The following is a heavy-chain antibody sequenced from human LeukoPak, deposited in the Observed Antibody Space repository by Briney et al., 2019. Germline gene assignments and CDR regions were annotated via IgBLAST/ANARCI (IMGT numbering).Heavy chain of an antibody. J-gene: IGHJ4*02. D-gene: IGHD6-13*01. Sequence: SETLSLTCTVSGGSISSYYWSWIRQPPGKGLEWIGYIYYSGSTNYNPSLKSRVTMSVDTSRNQFSLKLSSVTAADTAVYYCARDGTAAGQSFDYWGQGTLVTVSS. CDR2: IYYSGST. V-gene: IGHV4-59*12. CDR3: ARDGTAAGQSFDY. CDR1: GGSISSYY.